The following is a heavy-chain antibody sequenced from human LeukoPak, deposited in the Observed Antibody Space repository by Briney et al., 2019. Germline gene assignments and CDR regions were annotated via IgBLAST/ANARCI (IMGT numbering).Heavy chain of an antibody. D-gene: IGHD6-13*01. CDR1: GDSVSSNSAA. CDR3: ARDWSPTFLIAAASSWFDP. V-gene: IGHV6-1*01. Sequence: SQTLSLTCAISGDSVSSNSAAWIWIRQSPSRGLEWLGRTYYRSKWYNDYAVSVKSRITINPDTSKNQFSLQLNSVTPEDTAVYYCARDWSPTFLIAAASSWFDPWGQGTLVTVSS. J-gene: IGHJ5*02. CDR2: TYYRSKWYN.